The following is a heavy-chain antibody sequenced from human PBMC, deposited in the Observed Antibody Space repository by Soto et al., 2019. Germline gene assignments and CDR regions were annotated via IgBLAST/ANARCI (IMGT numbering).Heavy chain of an antibody. CDR1: GGSFSGYY. V-gene: IGHV4-34*01. Sequence: SETLSLTCAVYGGSFSGYYWSWIRQPPGKGLEWIGEINHSGSTNYNPSLKSRVTISVDTSKNQFSLKLSSVTAADTAVYYCASGRSPLYGSGRRWFDPWGQGTLVTVSS. D-gene: IGHD3-10*01. CDR2: INHSGST. J-gene: IGHJ5*02. CDR3: ASGRSPLYGSGRRWFDP.